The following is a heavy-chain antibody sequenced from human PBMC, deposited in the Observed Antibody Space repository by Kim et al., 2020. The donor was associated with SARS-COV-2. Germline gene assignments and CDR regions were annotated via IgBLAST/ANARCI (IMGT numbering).Heavy chain of an antibody. Sequence: ASVKVSCKASGYTFTTYYMHWVRQAPGQGLEWMGIINPSGGSASYAQNFQGRVTMTRDTSTSTVYMELSSLRSEDTAVYYCAREIKPAEQLAVYYYGLDVWGQGTTVTVSS. CDR2: INPSGGSA. V-gene: IGHV1-46*01. D-gene: IGHD6-6*01. J-gene: IGHJ6*02. CDR1: GYTFTTYY. CDR3: AREIKPAEQLAVYYYGLDV.